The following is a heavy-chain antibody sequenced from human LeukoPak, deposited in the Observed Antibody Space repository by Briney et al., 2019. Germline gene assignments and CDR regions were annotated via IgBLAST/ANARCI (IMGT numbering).Heavy chain of an antibody. CDR2: IRSKANSYAT. CDR1: GFTFSGSA. D-gene: IGHD1-26*01. Sequence: PGGSLRLSCAASGFTFSGSAMHWVRQASGKGLEWVGRIRSKANSYATAYAASVKGRFTISKDDSKDTAYLQMNSLKTEDTAVHYCTKGIVGAVDYWGQGTLVTVSS. V-gene: IGHV3-73*01. J-gene: IGHJ4*02. CDR3: TKGIVGAVDY.